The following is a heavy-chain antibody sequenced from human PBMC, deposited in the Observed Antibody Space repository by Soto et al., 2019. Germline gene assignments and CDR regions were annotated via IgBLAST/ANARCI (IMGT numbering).Heavy chain of an antibody. J-gene: IGHJ4*02. CDR3: AREWSTSGDLDY. Sequence: QVQLVESGGGVVQPGRSLRLSCAASGFTFSSNSIQWVRQAPGKGLEWVAVISYDGSIKYYADSVKGRFTISRDNSKNTAYLQMNSLRAEDTAVFYCAREWSTSGDLDYWGQGTLCIVSS. V-gene: IGHV3-30-3*01. CDR1: GFTFSSNS. D-gene: IGHD3-10*01. CDR2: ISYDGSIK.